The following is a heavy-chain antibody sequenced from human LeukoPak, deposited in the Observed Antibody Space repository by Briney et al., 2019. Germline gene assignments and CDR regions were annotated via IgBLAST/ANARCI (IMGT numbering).Heavy chain of an antibody. CDR1: GYTFTGYY. V-gene: IGHV1-2*02. CDR3: ARGGEVVPIVEDVFDF. Sequence: ASVRVSCKTSGYTFTGYYIHWMRQVAGQGLEWMGCINPNSGNTHYRQEIQGRVTMTRDTSITTAYMDLSGLTSGDTAVYFCARGGEVVPIVEDVFDFWGQETLVIVSS. D-gene: IGHD2-2*01. CDR2: INPNSGNT. J-gene: IGHJ3*01.